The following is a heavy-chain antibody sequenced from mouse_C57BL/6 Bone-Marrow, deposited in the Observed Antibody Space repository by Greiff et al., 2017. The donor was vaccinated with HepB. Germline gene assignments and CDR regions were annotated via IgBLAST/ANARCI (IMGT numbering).Heavy chain of an antibody. Sequence: QVQLQQPGAELVMPGASVKLSCKASGYTFTSYWMHWVKQRPGQGLEWIGEIDPSDSYTNYNQKFKGKSTLTVDKSSSTAYIQLSSLTSEDSTVYYCARGDYYDYPDWGQGTTLTVSS. CDR2: IDPSDSYT. CDR3: ARGDYYDYPD. CDR1: GYTFTSYW. V-gene: IGHV1-69*01. D-gene: IGHD2-4*01. J-gene: IGHJ2*01.